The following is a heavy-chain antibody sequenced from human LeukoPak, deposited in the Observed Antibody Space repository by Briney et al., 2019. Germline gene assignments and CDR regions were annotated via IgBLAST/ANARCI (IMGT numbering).Heavy chain of an antibody. Sequence: GGSLRLSCAASGFTVSSNYMSWVRQAPGKGLEWVSVIYSGGSTYYADSVKGRFTISRDNSKNTLDLQMKSLRAEDTAVYYCARGTLVRGVLHNWGQGTLVTVSS. CDR1: GFTVSSNY. CDR2: IYSGGST. J-gene: IGHJ4*02. CDR3: ARGTLVRGVLHN. D-gene: IGHD3-10*01. V-gene: IGHV3-53*01.